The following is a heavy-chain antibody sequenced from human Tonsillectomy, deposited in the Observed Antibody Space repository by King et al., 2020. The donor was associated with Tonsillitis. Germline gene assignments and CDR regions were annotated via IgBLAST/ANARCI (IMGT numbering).Heavy chain of an antibody. D-gene: IGHD1-26*01. V-gene: IGHV3-30*04. CDR1: GFTFRNYA. CDR3: ARDRESWVLDIDY. Sequence: VQLVQSGRGVVQPGRCLRLSCAASGFTFRNYAMHWVRQAPGKGLEWVTIISYDGTNKFYADSVKGRFTISRDNSKNTLYLHMNSLRGEDTAVYYCARDRESWVLDIDYWGQGTLVTVSS. CDR2: ISYDGTNK. J-gene: IGHJ4*02.